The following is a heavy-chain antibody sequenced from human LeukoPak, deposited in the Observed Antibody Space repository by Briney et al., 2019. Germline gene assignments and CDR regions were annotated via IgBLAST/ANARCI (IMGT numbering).Heavy chain of an antibody. V-gene: IGHV3-30*02. CDR3: AKDLRPRSEYYFDY. CDR1: GFTFSSYG. J-gene: IGHJ4*02. Sequence: GGSLRLSXAASGFTFSSYGMHWVRQAPGKGLEWVAFIRYDGSNKYYADSVKGRFTISRDNSKNTLYLQMNSLRAEDTAVYYCAKDLRPRSEYYFDYWGQGTLVTVSS. CDR2: IRYDGSNK.